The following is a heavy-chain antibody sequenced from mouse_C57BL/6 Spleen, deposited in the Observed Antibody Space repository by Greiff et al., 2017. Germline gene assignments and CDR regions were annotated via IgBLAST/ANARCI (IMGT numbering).Heavy chain of an antibody. CDR2: IYPRSGNT. CDR3: ARRGDGSSYFDY. D-gene: IGHD1-1*01. V-gene: IGHV1-81*01. CDR1: GYTFTSYG. J-gene: IGHJ2*01. Sequence: QVQLQQSGAELARPGASVKLSCKASGYTFTSYGISWVKQRTGQGLEWIGEIYPRSGNTYYNEKFKGKATLAADKSSSTAYMELRSLTSEDSAVYFCARRGDGSSYFDYWGQGTTLTVSS.